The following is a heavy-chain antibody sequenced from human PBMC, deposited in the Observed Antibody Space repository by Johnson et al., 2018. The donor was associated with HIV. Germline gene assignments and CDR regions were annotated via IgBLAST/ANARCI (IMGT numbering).Heavy chain of an antibody. Sequence: VQLVESGGGVVQPGRSLRLSCAASGFNFGGYWMSWVHQAPGKGLEWVANIKQDGSEKYYVDSVKGRFTISRDNAKDSLYLQMNSLRPDDTAVYYCARDLGWLQSGDAFDIWGQGTMVTVSS. CDR1: GFNFGGYW. CDR3: ARDLGWLQSGDAFDI. CDR2: IKQDGSEK. D-gene: IGHD5-24*01. V-gene: IGHV3-7*05. J-gene: IGHJ3*02.